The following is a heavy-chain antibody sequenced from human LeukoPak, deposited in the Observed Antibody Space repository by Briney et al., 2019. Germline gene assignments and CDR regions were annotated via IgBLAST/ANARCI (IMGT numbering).Heavy chain of an antibody. V-gene: IGHV3-30*03. J-gene: IGHJ4*02. CDR1: GFTFSTFG. CDR3: ARGQDTAMEAFDY. D-gene: IGHD5-18*01. CDR2: ISYDGSNK. Sequence: GGSLRLSCAASGFTFSTFGMHWVRQAPGKGLEWVAVISYDGSNKYYPGSVKGRFTISRENAKNSLYLQMNSLRAEDTAVYYCARGQDTAMEAFDYWGQGTLVTVSS.